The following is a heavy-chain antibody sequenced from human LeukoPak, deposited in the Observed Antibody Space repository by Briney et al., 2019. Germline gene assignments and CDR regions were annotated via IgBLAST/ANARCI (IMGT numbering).Heavy chain of an antibody. D-gene: IGHD2-21*01. CDR1: GFVFSHYG. Sequence: GRSLRLSCAASGFVFSHYGMHWVRQAPGKGLEWVAVIQNDASTENFADSVKGRFTISRDNSKNTVFLQMNSLRVEDTAVYYCARELSQIVWGGLDYGGQGTLVSVSS. CDR2: IQNDASTE. CDR3: ARELSQIVWGGLDY. J-gene: IGHJ4*02. V-gene: IGHV3-33*05.